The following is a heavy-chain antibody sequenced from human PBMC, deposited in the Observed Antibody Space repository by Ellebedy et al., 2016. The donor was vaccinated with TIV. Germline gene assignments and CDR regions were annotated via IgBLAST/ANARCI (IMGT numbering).Heavy chain of an antibody. CDR3: ARAPDYGDYFSPFDY. CDR1: GFTFSSYS. J-gene: IGHJ4*02. Sequence: GESLKISCAASGFTFSSYSMNWVRQAPGKGLEWVSYISSSSSTIYYADSVKGRFTISRDNAKNSLYLQMNSLRDEDTAVYYCARAPDYGDYFSPFDYWGQGTLVTVSS. V-gene: IGHV3-48*02. CDR2: ISSSSSTI. D-gene: IGHD4-17*01.